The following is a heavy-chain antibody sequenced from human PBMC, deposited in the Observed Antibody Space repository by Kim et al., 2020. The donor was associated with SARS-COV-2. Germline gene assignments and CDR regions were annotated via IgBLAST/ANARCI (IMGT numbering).Heavy chain of an antibody. CDR1: GGSISSYY. Sequence: SETLSLTCTVSGGSISSYYWSWIRQPPGKGLEWIGYIYYSGSTNYNPSLKSRVTISVDTSKNQFSLKLSSVTAADTAVYYCARCGGGHPLGMDVWGQGTTVTVSS. J-gene: IGHJ6*02. D-gene: IGHD2-21*01. CDR2: IYYSGST. CDR3: ARCGGGHPLGMDV. V-gene: IGHV4-59*01.